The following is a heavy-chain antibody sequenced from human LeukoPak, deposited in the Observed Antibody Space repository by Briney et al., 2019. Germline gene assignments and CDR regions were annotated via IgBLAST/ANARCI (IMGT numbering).Heavy chain of an antibody. V-gene: IGHV4-39*01. J-gene: IGHJ4*02. CDR1: GGSISSSSYY. Sequence: SETLSLTCTVSGGSISSSSYYWGWIRQPPGKGLEWIGSIYYSGSTYYNPSLKSRVTISVDTSKNQFSLKLSSVTAADTAVYYCARVGMATSNYWGQGTLVTVSS. CDR2: IYYSGST. CDR3: ARVGMATSNY. D-gene: IGHD5-12*01.